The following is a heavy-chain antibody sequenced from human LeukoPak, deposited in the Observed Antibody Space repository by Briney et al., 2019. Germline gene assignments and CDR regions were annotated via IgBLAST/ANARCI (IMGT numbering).Heavy chain of an antibody. V-gene: IGHV1-18*04. Sequence: ASVKLSCKASGYTFIDYYIHWVRQAPGQGLEFLGWISAYSGHTNYAQKLQGRVTMTTDTSTSTAYRELRSLRSDDTAVYYCARDNHSGSWSWFDPWGQGTLVSVSA. CDR1: GYTFIDYY. CDR2: ISAYSGHT. D-gene: IGHD6-13*01. CDR3: ARDNHSGSWSWFDP. J-gene: IGHJ5*02.